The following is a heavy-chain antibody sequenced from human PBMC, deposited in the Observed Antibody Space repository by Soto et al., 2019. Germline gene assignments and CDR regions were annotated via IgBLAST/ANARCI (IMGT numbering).Heavy chain of an antibody. Sequence: QVQLQESGPGLVKPSGTLSLTCAVSGGSISSSNWWSWGRQPPGKGLQWIGEIYHSGSTNYIPSLMSRVTISVDKSRNHFSLKRISVTSPDTAVYYCARRWGEGRVDYWGQGTLVTVSS. D-gene: IGHD3-10*01. V-gene: IGHV4-4*02. CDR2: IYHSGST. CDR3: ARRWGEGRVDY. J-gene: IGHJ4*02. CDR1: GGSISSSNW.